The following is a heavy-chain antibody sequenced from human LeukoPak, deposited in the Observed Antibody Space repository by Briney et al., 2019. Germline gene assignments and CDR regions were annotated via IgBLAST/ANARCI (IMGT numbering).Heavy chain of an antibody. CDR2: INPNSGGT. J-gene: IGHJ4*02. CDR1: GYTFTSYD. Sequence: ASVKVSCKASGYTFTSYDINWVRQATGQGLEWMGWINPNSGGTNYAQKFQGRVTMTRDTSISTAYMELSRLRSDDTAVYYCAREERFLEWLPGDYWGQGTLVTVSS. CDR3: AREERFLEWLPGDY. D-gene: IGHD3-3*01. V-gene: IGHV1-2*02.